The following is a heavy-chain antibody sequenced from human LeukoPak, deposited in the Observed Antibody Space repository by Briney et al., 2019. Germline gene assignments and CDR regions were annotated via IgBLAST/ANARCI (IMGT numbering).Heavy chain of an antibody. D-gene: IGHD2-21*01. V-gene: IGHV3-30*04. J-gene: IGHJ4*02. CDR1: GFTFSSYA. Sequence: PGRSLRLSCAASGFTFSSYAMHWVRQAPGKGLEWVATISYDVNSKYYADSVKGRFTISRDNSKDTLYLQMNSLRADDTAVYYCARETTWVNARYYFDYWGQGTLVTVSS. CDR3: ARETTWVNARYYFDY. CDR2: ISYDVNSK.